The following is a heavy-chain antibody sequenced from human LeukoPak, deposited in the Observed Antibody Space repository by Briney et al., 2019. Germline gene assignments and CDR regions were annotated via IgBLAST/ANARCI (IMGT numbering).Heavy chain of an antibody. V-gene: IGHV3-21*01. J-gene: IGHJ4*02. D-gene: IGHD1-26*01. CDR2: ISSGSGYI. Sequence: GGSLRLSCAASGFTFSSYSMNWVRQAPGKGLEWVSSISSGSGYIYYTDSVKGRFTISRDNAKNSLYLQMNSLRAEDTGVYYCARGYSGSYYFGDYWGQGTLVTVSS. CDR3: ARGYSGSYYFGDY. CDR1: GFTFSSYS.